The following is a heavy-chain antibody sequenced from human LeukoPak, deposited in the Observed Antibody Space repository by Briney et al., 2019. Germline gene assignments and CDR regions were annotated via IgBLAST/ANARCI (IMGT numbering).Heavy chain of an antibody. D-gene: IGHD3-22*01. V-gene: IGHV3-48*03. Sequence: GGSLRLSCAASGFAVSSYAMNWVRQAPGKGLEWVSYISDSGSTIYYADSVKGRFTISRDNAKNSLYLQMNSLRAEDTALYYCAKDIGSYYYDSSGYYLPDYWGQGTLVTVSS. CDR2: ISDSGSTI. CDR3: AKDIGSYYYDSSGYYLPDY. CDR1: GFAVSSYA. J-gene: IGHJ4*02.